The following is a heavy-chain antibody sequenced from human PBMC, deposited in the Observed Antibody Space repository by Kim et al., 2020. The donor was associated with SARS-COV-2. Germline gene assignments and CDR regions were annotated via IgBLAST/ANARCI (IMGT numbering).Heavy chain of an antibody. V-gene: IGHV3-7*01. CDR1: GFTFSNYW. J-gene: IGHJ4*02. CDR3: GYYDSGGFFDY. CDR2: IKQDGSEK. Sequence: GGSLRLSCTASGFTFSNYWMSWVRQAPGKGLEWVANIKQDGSEKHYVDSVKGRFTISRDDVQNSLYLQVSSLRAEDTAVYYCGYYDSGGFFDYCGQGILV. D-gene: IGHD3-22*01.